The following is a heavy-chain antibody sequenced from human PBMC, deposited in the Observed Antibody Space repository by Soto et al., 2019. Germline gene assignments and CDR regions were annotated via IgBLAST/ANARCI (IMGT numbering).Heavy chain of an antibody. CDR3: ATSSDTGFDP. V-gene: IGHV1-18*04. Sequence: QLQLVQSAAEVKKPGASVRVSCKAYGYPFIKYGISWIRQAPEQGLEWMGWIKVDSGYTNYAQKFQGRVTMTADTSSDTAFMELRSLRLDDTAVYVCATSSDTGFDPWGQGTLVSVSS. CDR1: GYPFIKYG. J-gene: IGHJ5*02. CDR2: IKVDSGYT. D-gene: IGHD3-9*01.